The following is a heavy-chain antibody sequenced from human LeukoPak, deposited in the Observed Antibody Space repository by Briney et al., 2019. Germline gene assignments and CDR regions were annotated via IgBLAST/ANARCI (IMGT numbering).Heavy chain of an antibody. CDR3: ARDERGAMAA. V-gene: IGHV3-30*03. CDR1: GFTFGSYG. CDR2: ISYDGSNK. D-gene: IGHD3-16*01. J-gene: IGHJ5*02. Sequence: PGRSLRLSCAASGFTFGSYGMHWVRQAPGKGLEWVAVISYDGSNKYYADSVKGRFTISRDNSKNTLYLQMNSLRAEDTAVYYCARDERGAMAAWGQGTLATVSS.